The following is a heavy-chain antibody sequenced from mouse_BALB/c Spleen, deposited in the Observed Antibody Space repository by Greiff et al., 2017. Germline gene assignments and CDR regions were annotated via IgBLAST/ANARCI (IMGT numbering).Heavy chain of an antibody. J-gene: IGHJ3*01. Sequence: EVKLEESGGGLVKPGGSLKLSCAASGFTFSSYAMSWVRQTPEKRLEWVASISSGGSTYYPDSVKGRFTISRDNARNILYLQMSSLRSEDTAMYYCARGQGGYDYKFAYWGQGTLVTVSA. V-gene: IGHV5-6-5*01. CDR3: ARGQGGYDYKFAY. CDR1: GFTFSSYA. CDR2: ISSGGST. D-gene: IGHD2-4*01.